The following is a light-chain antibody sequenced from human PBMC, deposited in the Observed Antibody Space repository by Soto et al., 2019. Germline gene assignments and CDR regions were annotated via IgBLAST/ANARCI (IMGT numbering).Light chain of an antibody. J-gene: IGKJ1*01. CDR2: GAS. V-gene: IGKV3-15*01. CDR1: QSVSSN. Sequence: EIVLTQSPATLSVSPGERATLSCRASQSVSSNLAWYQQKPGQAPRLLIYGASTSATGIPARFRGSGSGTGFTLAISSLQSEDFAVYYCQQYNNWPPWTFGQGTKVEIK. CDR3: QQYNNWPPWT.